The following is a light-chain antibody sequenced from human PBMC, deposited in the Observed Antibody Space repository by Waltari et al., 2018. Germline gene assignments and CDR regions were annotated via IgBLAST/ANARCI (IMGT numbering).Light chain of an antibody. CDR2: XKN. J-gene: IGLJ2*01. CDR1: SLSSYY. Sequence: SEXTXXPAVSVALGQTVRITCQGDSLSSYYASWYQQKPGQAPVLVIYXKNNRPSGIPXXXXXSSSGXTASLTITGAQAEDEAXXXCNSRDSSGNXXXFGGGTKLTVL. CDR3: NSRDSSGNXXX. V-gene: IGLV3-19*01.